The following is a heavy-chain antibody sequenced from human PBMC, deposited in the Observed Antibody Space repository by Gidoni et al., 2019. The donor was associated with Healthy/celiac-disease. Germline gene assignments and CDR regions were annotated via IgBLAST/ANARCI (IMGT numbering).Heavy chain of an antibody. Sequence: EVQLLESGGGLVQPGGSLRPSCAASGFTFSSYAMSCVRQAPGKGLEWVAAISGSGGSTDDADSVKGRFTISRDNSKNTLYLQMNSLRAEDTAVYYCAKWRITIFGVVIHYGGMVAFDIWGQGTMVTVSS. CDR2: ISGSGGST. D-gene: IGHD3-3*01. V-gene: IGHV3-23*01. J-gene: IGHJ3*02. CDR1: GFTFSSYA. CDR3: AKWRITIFGVVIHYGGMVAFDI.